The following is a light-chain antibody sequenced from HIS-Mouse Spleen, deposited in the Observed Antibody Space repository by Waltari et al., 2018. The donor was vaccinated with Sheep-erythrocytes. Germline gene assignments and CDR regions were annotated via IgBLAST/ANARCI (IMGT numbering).Light chain of an antibody. J-gene: IGKJ2*01. CDR1: QSVSSY. Sequence: EIVLTQSPATLSLSPGERVTLSCRASQSVSSYLAWYQQKPGQAPRLLIYDASNMATCIPARFSGSGSGTDFTLTISSLEPEDFAVYYCQQRSNWYTFGQGTKLEIK. V-gene: IGKV3-11*01. CDR2: DAS. CDR3: QQRSNWYT.